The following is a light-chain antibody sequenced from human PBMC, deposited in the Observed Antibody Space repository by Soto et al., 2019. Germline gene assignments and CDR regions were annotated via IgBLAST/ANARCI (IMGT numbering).Light chain of an antibody. Sequence: DIQMTQSPSSLSASVGDRVTITCRASQSITYWLAWYQQKPGRAPKLLIYDVFNLQSGVPSRFSGSGSGTEFTLTISRLEPEDFAVYYCQQYDSSSATFGRGTRLELK. J-gene: IGKJ5*01. CDR3: QQYDSSSAT. CDR2: DVF. CDR1: QSITYW. V-gene: IGKV1-5*01.